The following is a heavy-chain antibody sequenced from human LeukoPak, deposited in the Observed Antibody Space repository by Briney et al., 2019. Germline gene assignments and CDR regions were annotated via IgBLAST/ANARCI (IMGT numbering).Heavy chain of an antibody. Sequence: GGSLRLSCAASGFTFDDYGMSWVRQAPGKGLEWVSGINWNGGSTGYADSVKGRFTISRDNAKNSLYLQMNSLRAEDTALYYCARGTLYSSHGYYFDYWGQGTLVTVSS. V-gene: IGHV3-20*04. CDR2: INWNGGST. CDR1: GFTFDDYG. J-gene: IGHJ4*02. D-gene: IGHD6-13*01. CDR3: ARGTLYSSHGYYFDY.